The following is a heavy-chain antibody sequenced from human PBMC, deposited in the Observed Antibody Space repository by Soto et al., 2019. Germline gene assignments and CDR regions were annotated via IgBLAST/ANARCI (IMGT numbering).Heavy chain of an antibody. V-gene: IGHV3-23*01. CDR1: GFTFSSYA. J-gene: IGHJ4*02. CDR2: ISGSDGGT. CDR3: ARDLSVLSY. Sequence: GGSLRLSCVASGFTFSSYAMSWVRQAPGKGLEWVSAISGSDGGTYYGDSVKGRFTISRDNSENTLYLQMNSLRAEDTAVYYCARDLSVLSYWGLGTLVTV.